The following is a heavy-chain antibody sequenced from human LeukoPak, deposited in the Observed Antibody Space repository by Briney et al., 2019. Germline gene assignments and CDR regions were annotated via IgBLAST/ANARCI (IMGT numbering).Heavy chain of an antibody. CDR2: ISYDGSNK. V-gene: IGHV3-30-3*01. J-gene: IGHJ4*02. Sequence: GGSLRLSCAASGFTFSSHALHWVRQAPGKGLEWVAVISYDGSNKFYADSVKGRFTISRDNSKNTLYLQMNSLRAVDTALYYCARNFGPYSNILYSLDYWGQGTLVTVSS. CDR1: GFTFSSHA. D-gene: IGHD6-13*01. CDR3: ARNFGPYSNILYSLDY.